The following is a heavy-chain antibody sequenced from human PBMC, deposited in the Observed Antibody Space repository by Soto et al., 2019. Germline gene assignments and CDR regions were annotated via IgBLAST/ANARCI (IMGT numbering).Heavy chain of an antibody. D-gene: IGHD6-13*01. CDR1: SGSISSTIYS. J-gene: IGHJ4*02. CDR3: ARPLAYSSSWYDY. CDR2: IYYSGST. V-gene: IGHV4-39*01. Sequence: SETLSLTCTVSSGSISSTIYSWDWIRQPPGKGQEWIGSIYYSGSTYYNPSLKSQVTISVDMSKNQFSLKLSSVTAADTAVYYCARPLAYSSSWYDYWGQGTLVTVSS.